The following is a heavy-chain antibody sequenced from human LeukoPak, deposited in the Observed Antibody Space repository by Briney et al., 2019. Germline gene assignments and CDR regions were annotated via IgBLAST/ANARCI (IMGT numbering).Heavy chain of an antibody. J-gene: IGHJ4*02. CDR2: INPKTGGS. V-gene: IGHV1-2*06. Sequence: ASVRVSCKASGYTFTGYYMHWVRQAPGQGLEWLGRINPKTGGSNSAHKFPGTGTMTSDTSTSTAYMELSRLNSDDTAVYYCATLVSGINYWGQGTLVTVSS. D-gene: IGHD1-20*01. CDR3: ATLVSGINY. CDR1: GYTFTGYY.